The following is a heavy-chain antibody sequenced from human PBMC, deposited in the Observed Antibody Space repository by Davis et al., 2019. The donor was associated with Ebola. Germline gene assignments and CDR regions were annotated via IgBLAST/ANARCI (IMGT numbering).Heavy chain of an antibody. Sequence: SVKVSCKAAGGIFRNFAISWVRQAPGQGLEGLGVIIPLFGTPNYAQKFRGRVTITADESTSTAYLELSSLRHEDTAIYYCSTHGGYDYVWGTWDSWGQGTLVTVSS. CDR3: STHGGYDYVWGTWDS. V-gene: IGHV1-69*13. J-gene: IGHJ4*02. CDR2: IIPLFGTP. CDR1: GGIFRNFA. D-gene: IGHD3-16*01.